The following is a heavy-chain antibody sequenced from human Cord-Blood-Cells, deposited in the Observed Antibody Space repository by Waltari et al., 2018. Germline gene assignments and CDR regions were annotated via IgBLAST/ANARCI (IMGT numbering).Heavy chain of an antibody. CDR3: ARDKQAARDAFDI. CDR1: GFPFSSSW. J-gene: IGHJ3*02. D-gene: IGHD6-6*01. CDR2: IKQDGSEK. V-gene: IGHV3-7*01. Sequence: EVQLVESGGGLVQPGGSLRLSCAASGFPFSSSWMTLVRRAPGKGLEWVANIKQDGSEKYYVDSVKGRFTISRDNAKNSLYLQMNSLRAEDTAVYYCARDKQAARDAFDIWGQGTMVTVSS.